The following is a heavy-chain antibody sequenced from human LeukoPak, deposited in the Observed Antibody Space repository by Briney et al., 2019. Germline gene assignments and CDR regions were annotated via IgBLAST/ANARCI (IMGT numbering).Heavy chain of an antibody. J-gene: IGHJ6*03. D-gene: IGHD6-19*01. CDR1: GYTFTSYG. CDR2: ISAYNGNT. Sequence: ASVKVSCKASGYTFTSYGISWVRQAPGQGLEWMGWISAYNGNTNYAQKLQGRVTMTTDTSTSTAYMELRSLRSDDTAVYYCGIAVAGYYYYYMEVWGKGTTVTVSS. CDR3: GIAVAGYYYYYMEV. V-gene: IGHV1-18*01.